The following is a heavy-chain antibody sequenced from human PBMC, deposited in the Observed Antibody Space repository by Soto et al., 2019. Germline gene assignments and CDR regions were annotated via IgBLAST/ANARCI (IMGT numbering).Heavy chain of an antibody. J-gene: IGHJ5*02. D-gene: IGHD3-22*01. CDR2: IYWNDDE. Sequence: QITLKESGPTLVKPTQTLTLTCTFSGFSLNTNGVAVGWIRQPPRKALEWLGFIYWNDDERYSPSVDSRLTLTKDTSKNEVVLTMTNMDPADTATYYCARGKYYYHSSDGKNWLDPWGQGTLVTVSS. CDR3: ARGKYYYHSSDGKNWLDP. V-gene: IGHV2-5*01. CDR1: GFSLNTNGVA.